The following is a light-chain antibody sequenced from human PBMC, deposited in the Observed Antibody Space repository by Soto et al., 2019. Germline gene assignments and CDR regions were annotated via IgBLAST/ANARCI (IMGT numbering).Light chain of an antibody. CDR1: QSISSW. CDR3: QQYNSYSGT. CDR2: DAS. Sequence: DMQMTQSPSTLSASVGDRVTITCRASQSISSWLAWYQQKPGKAPKLLIYDASSLESGVPSRFSGSESGTEVALTISSLQPNDFATYYCQQYNSYSGTFGQGTKVEIE. J-gene: IGKJ1*01. V-gene: IGKV1-5*01.